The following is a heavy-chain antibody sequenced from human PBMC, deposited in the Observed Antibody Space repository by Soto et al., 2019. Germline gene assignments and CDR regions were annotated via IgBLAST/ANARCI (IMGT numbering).Heavy chain of an antibody. Sequence: QVQLQESGPRLVKPSETLSLTCTVSGASISFSSYYWGWIRQPPGKGLEWIGSIYYTGSTYYSPSLESRVTISVDTSKNHFSLNLSSVTAADTAVYYCARHALRLITFQGVNQHWGQGALVTVSS. CDR2: IYYTGST. CDR3: ARHALRLITFQGVNQH. D-gene: IGHD3-16*01. J-gene: IGHJ4*02. CDR1: GASISFSSYY. V-gene: IGHV4-39*01.